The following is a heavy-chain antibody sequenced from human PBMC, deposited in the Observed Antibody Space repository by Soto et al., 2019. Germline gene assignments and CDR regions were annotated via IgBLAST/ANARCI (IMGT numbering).Heavy chain of an antibody. D-gene: IGHD4-4*01. CDR2: IRNKANSYTT. CDR1: GFTFSDHY. CDR3: ARFLHYNYDY. J-gene: IGHJ4*02. V-gene: IGHV3-72*01. Sequence: GGSLRLSCAASGFTFSDHYMDWVRQAPGKGLEWVGRIRNKANSYTTEYAASVKGRFTISRDDSKNSLYLQMNSLKTDDTAVYYCARFLHYNYDYWGQGTLVTVSS.